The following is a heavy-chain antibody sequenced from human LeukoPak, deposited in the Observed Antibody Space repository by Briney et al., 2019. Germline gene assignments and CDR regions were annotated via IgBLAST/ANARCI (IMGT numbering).Heavy chain of an antibody. D-gene: IGHD3-3*01. CDR1: GGSFSGYY. CDR3: ARRSYHYDFWSGYYGGYMDV. CDR2: INHSGST. Sequence: SETLSLTCAVYGGSFSGYYWSWIRQPPGKGLEWIGEINHSGSTNYNPSLKSRATISVDTSKNQFSLKLSSVTAADTAVYYCARRSYHYDFWSGYYGGYMDVWGKGTTVTVSS. V-gene: IGHV4-34*01. J-gene: IGHJ6*03.